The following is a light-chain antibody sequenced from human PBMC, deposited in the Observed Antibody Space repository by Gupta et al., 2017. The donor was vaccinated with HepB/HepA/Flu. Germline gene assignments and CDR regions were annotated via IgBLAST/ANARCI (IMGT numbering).Light chain of an antibody. Sequence: QSALTQPASVSGSPGRSITISCTGTSSDVGGYNYVSWYQQHPDKAPKLMIYDVSNRPSGVSNRFSGSKSGNTASLTISGLQAEDEADYYCSSYTRSSTLGVFGTGTKVTVL. J-gene: IGLJ1*01. V-gene: IGLV2-14*01. CDR3: SSYTRSSTLGV. CDR1: SSDVGGYNY. CDR2: DVS.